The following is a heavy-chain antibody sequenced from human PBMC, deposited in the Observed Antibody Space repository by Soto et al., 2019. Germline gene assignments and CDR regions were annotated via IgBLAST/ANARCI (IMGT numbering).Heavy chain of an antibody. CDR3: ARAIKRFEVNYYFDF. J-gene: IGHJ4*02. D-gene: IGHD5-12*01. Sequence: QVVLLQSGAEVKAPGSSVRVSCQVSGSTFNNFAFSWVRQAPGNGPEWMGGIVVDSNTAEYSQRFQDRVTITAYTSSKTLYMELGSLTFEDTAVYYCARAIKRFEVNYYFDFWGQGTLVTVSS. V-gene: IGHV1-69*06. CDR2: IVVDSNTA. CDR1: GSTFNNFA.